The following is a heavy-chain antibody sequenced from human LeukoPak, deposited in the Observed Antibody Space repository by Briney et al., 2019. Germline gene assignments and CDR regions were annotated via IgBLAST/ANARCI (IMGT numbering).Heavy chain of an antibody. J-gene: IGHJ4*02. CDR1: GFTFSSYS. Sequence: GGSLRLSCAASGFTFSSYSMNWVRQAPGKGLEWVSYISSSSSTIYYADSVKGRFTISRDNAKNSLYLQMNSLRAEDTAVYYCARERSYGDYVDWGQGTLVTVSS. CDR2: ISSSSSTI. D-gene: IGHD4-17*01. V-gene: IGHV3-48*04. CDR3: ARERSYGDYVD.